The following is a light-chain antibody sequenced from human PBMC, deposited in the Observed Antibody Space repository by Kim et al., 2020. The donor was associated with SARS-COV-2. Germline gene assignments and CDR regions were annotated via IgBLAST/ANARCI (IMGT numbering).Light chain of an antibody. CDR2: AAS. J-gene: IGKJ1*01. CDR3: LQHNDYPWT. V-gene: IGKV1-17*03. Sequence: ASLGDRVTITCRASQDISNYLAWFQQKPGKVPKRLIYAASSFQSGVPSRFSGSGSGTEFTLTINSLQPEDSATYYCLQHNDYPWTFGQGTKVDIK. CDR1: QDISNY.